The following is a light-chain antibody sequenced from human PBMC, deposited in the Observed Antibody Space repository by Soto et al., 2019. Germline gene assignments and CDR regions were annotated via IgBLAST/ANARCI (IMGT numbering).Light chain of an antibody. J-gene: IGLJ2*01. CDR1: SSDIGGYNY. Sequence: QSALTQPASVSESPGQSITISCTGTSSDIGGYNYVSWYQLHPGKAPKLIIYEVSNRPSGVSNRFSGSKSGNTASLTISGLQAEDEAEYYCTSYTISRTVVFGGGTKLTAL. CDR2: EVS. CDR3: TSYTISRTVV. V-gene: IGLV2-14*01.